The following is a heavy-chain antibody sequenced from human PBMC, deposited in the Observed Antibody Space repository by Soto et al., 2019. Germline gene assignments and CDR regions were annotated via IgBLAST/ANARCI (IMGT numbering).Heavy chain of an antibody. CDR2: INHSGSP. Sequence: LSLTCGLSGSLPVGSLSTYFWTWIRQPPGKGLEWIGEINHSGSPNYSPSLRGRVTISLDTSKKQFSLNLSSVTAADTAMYFCARARFSQWSQDYYGLDVWGQGTTVTVSS. CDR1: GSLPVGSLSTYF. D-gene: IGHD3-3*01. J-gene: IGHJ6*02. V-gene: IGHV4-34*01. CDR3: ARARFSQWSQDYYGLDV.